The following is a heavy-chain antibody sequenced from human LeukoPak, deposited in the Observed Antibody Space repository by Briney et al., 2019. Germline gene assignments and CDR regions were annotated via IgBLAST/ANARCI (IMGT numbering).Heavy chain of an antibody. CDR3: AAYSSGWFARTGAFDI. CDR2: INHSGST. CDR1: GGSFSGYY. J-gene: IGHJ3*02. V-gene: IGHV4-34*01. D-gene: IGHD6-19*01. Sequence: SETLSLTCAVHGGSFSGYYWSWIRQPPGKGLEWIGEINHSGSTNYNPSLKSRVTISVDTSKNQFSLKLSSVTAADTAVYYCAAYSSGWFARTGAFDIWGQGTMVTVSS.